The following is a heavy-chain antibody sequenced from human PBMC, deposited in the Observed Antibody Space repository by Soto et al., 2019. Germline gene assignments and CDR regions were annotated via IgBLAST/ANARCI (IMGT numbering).Heavy chain of an antibody. J-gene: IGHJ4*02. CDR3: ARVATGSYHFDQ. V-gene: IGHV3-74*01. CDR1: GFTFSSYW. Sequence: GGSLRLSCEVSGFTFSSYWMHWVRQAPGKGLVWVSRINSDGSTTSYADSVRGRFTISRDNADNTLYLEMNSLRAEDTAVYYCARVATGSYHFDQWGQGTLVTVSS. CDR2: INSDGSTT. D-gene: IGHD3-10*01.